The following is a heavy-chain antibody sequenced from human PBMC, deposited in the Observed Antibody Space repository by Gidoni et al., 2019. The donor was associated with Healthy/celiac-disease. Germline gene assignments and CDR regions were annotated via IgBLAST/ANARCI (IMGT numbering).Heavy chain of an antibody. CDR2: IWYDGSNK. D-gene: IGHD2-15*01. Sequence: TFSSYGMHWVRQAPGKGLEWVAVIWYDGSNKYYADSVKGRFTISRDNSKNTLYLQMNSLRAEDTAVYYCARVGSGYDYYGMDVWGQGTTVTVSS. J-gene: IGHJ6*02. CDR3: ARVGSGYDYYGMDV. CDR1: TFSSYG. V-gene: IGHV3-33*01.